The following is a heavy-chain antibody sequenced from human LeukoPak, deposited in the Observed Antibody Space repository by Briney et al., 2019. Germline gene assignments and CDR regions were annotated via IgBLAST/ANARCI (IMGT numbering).Heavy chain of an antibody. J-gene: IGHJ4*02. D-gene: IGHD4-11*01. V-gene: IGHV3-30*18. CDR1: GFTFSIYA. CDR2: ISYDGSNK. CDR3: AKILPDTVTADY. Sequence: GGSLRLSCAASGFTFSIYAMTWVRQAPGKGLEWVAVISYDGSNKYYADSVKGRFTTSRDNSKNTLYLQMNSLRAEDTAVYYCAKILPDTVTADYWGQGTLVTVSS.